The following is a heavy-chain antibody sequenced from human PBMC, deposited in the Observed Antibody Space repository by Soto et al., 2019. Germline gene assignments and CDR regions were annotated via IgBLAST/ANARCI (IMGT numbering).Heavy chain of an antibody. CDR1: GFTFSSYG. J-gene: IGHJ6*02. CDR3: ARGPQFFFSSTSCYDDDYYYYYGMDV. Sequence: GGSLRLSCAASGFTFSSYGMHWVRQAPGKGLEWVAVIWYDGSNKYYADSVKGRFTISRDNSKNTLYLQMSSLRAEDTAVYYCARGPQFFFSSTSCYDDDYYYYYGMDVWGQGTTVTVSS. CDR2: IWYDGSNK. V-gene: IGHV3-33*01. D-gene: IGHD2-2*01.